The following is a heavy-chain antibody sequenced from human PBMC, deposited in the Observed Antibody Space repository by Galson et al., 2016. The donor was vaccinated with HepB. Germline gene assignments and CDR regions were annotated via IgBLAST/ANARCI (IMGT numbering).Heavy chain of an antibody. CDR1: GFIFGDYG. V-gene: IGHV3-30*18. CDR2: ISYDGSNK. D-gene: IGHD3-9*01. CDR3: AKDLHDILTIYHYGMDV. J-gene: IGHJ6*02. Sequence: SLRLSCAGSGFIFGDYGMHWVRQAPGKGLEWVAVISYDGSNKFYGDSVKGRFTISRDNSQNMLYLQMNSLRHEDTAVYYCAKDLHDILTIYHYGMDVWGQGTTVTVSS.